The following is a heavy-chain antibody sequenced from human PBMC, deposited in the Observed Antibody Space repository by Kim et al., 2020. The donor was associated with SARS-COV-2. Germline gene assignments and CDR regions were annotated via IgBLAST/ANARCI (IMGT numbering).Heavy chain of an antibody. Sequence: NYNPPLKSRVTISVDTSKNQFSLKLSSVTAADRAVYYCARSQYYFGSGIDYWGQGTLVTVSS. D-gene: IGHD3-10*01. J-gene: IGHJ4*02. CDR3: ARSQYYFGSGIDY. V-gene: IGHV4-34*01.